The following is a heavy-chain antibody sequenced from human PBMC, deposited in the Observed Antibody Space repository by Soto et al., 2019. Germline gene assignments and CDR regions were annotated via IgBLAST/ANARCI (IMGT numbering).Heavy chain of an antibody. CDR1: GYTFTSYG. J-gene: IGHJ6*02. CDR3: ARDEDIVVVPAEIPKDV. D-gene: IGHD2-2*01. CDR2: ISAYNGNT. V-gene: IGHV1-18*01. Sequence: QVQLVQSGAEVKKPGASVKVSCKASGYTFTSYGISWVRQAPGQGLEWMGWISAYNGNTNYAQKLQGRVTMTTDTPTSTDYMELRSLRSDETAVYYCARDEDIVVVPAEIPKDVWGQGTTVTVSS.